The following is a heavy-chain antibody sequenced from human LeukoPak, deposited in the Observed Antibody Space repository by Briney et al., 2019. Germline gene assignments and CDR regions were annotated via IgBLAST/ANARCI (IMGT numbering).Heavy chain of an antibody. D-gene: IGHD3-10*01. CDR2: IYYSGST. Sequence: PSETLSLTCTVSGGSISSYYWSWIRQPPGKGLEWIGYIYYSGSTNYNPSLKSRVTIPVDTSKNQFSLKLSSVTAADTAVYYCARDSGGRDAFDIWGQGTMATVSS. CDR3: ARDSGGRDAFDI. V-gene: IGHV4-59*01. CDR1: GGSISSYY. J-gene: IGHJ3*02.